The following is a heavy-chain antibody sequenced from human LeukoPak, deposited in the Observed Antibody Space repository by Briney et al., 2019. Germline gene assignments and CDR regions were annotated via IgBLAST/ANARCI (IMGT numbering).Heavy chain of an antibody. Sequence: GGSLRLSCAVSGFTFSSYAMSWVRQAPGKGLEWVSVISGSGGTTYYADSVKGRFSISRDNSKNRLYLQMNSLRAEDTAVYYCAKVPLGYCGGGSCYYFDHWAREPWSPSPQ. J-gene: IGHJ4*02. D-gene: IGHD2-15*01. CDR2: ISGSGGTT. CDR3: AKVPLGYCGGGSCYYFDH. CDR1: GFTFSSYA. V-gene: IGHV3-23*01.